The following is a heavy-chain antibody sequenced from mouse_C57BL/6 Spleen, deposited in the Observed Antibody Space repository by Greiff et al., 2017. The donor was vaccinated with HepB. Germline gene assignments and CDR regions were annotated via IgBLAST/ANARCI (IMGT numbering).Heavy chain of an antibody. CDR3: KTKCDYAMDD. J-gene: IGHJ4*01. CDR2: VHPSDGST. Sequence: QVQLKQSGPELVKPGASVKLSCKASGYTFTSYDINWVKQRPGLGLEWIGWVHPSDGSTKYNEKFKGKATLTVDTSSSTAYMELHSLTAEDAADYCYKTKCDYAMDDWGQNTSVTESS. D-gene: IGHD1-3*01. CDR1: GYTFTSYD. V-gene: IGHV1-85*01.